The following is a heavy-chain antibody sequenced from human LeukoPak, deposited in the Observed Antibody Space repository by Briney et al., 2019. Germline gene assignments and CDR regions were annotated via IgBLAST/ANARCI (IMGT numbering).Heavy chain of an antibody. CDR3: AKHFCTGLDCSLFDS. V-gene: IGHV3-23*01. D-gene: IGHD3/OR15-3a*01. J-gene: IGHJ4*02. CDR1: GVTFSNYG. Sequence: GGSLRLSCAASGVTFSNYGVSWVRQAPGKGLEWVSGIRSAVDTTHYADSVKGRFIISRDNSKNTLSLQLNSLRPEDTALYYCAKHFCTGLDCSLFDSWGQGTLVTVSS. CDR2: IRSAVDTT.